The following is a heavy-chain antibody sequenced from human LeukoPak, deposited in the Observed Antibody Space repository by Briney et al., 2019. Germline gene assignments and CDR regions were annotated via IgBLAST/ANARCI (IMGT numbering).Heavy chain of an antibody. V-gene: IGHV3-64*01. CDR3: ARGQAYGGNSPFDY. CDR2: ISSNGGST. D-gene: IGHD4-23*01. J-gene: IGHJ4*02. Sequence: GGSLRLSCSASGFTFSSYAMHWVRQAPGKGLEYVSAISSNGGSTYYANSVKGRFTISRDNSKNTLYLQMGSLRAEDMAVYYCARGQAYGGNSPFDYWGQGTLVTVSS. CDR1: GFTFSSYA.